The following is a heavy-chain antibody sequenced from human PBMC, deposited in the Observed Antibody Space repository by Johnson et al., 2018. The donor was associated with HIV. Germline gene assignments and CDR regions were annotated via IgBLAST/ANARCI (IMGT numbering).Heavy chain of an antibody. D-gene: IGHD6-13*01. CDR1: GFTFSSYA. CDR2: ISFDGSDK. V-gene: IGHV3-33*08. Sequence: QVQLVESGGGVVQPGRSLRLSCAASGFTFSSYAMHWVRQAPGKGLEWVAVISFDGSDKYYADSVKGRFIISRDNAKNSLFVEMNSLRAEDTAVYYCARGEWSSSKGGSFDMWGQGTLVTVSS. CDR3: ARGEWSSSKGGSFDM. J-gene: IGHJ3*02.